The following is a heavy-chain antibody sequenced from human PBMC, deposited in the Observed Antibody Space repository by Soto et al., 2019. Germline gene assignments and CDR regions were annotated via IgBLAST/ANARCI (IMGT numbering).Heavy chain of an antibody. Sequence: QVQLVQSGAEVKKPGSSVKVSCKASGGTFSSYAISWVRQAPGQGLEWMGGIIPIFGTANYAQKLQGRDTTTADEATSTAYMDLSRLRPEDTAVYYCARGKTTEGRVDTDMVNDWGQGTLVTVSS. CDR2: IIPIFGTA. D-gene: IGHD5-18*01. V-gene: IGHV1-69*01. J-gene: IGHJ4*02. CDR1: GGTFSSYA. CDR3: ARGKTTEGRVDTDMVND.